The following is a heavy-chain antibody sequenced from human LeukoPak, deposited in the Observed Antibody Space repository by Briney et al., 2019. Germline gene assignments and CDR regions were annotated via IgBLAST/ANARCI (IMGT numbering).Heavy chain of an antibody. Sequence: PSETLSLTCIVSGGSISSYYWSWIRQPPGKGLEWIGYIHYSGSTNYSPSLKSRVAISVDTSKNRFSLRLSSLTAADTAVYFCAGSGWSFDAFDFWGQGTMVTVSS. CDR3: AGSGWSFDAFDF. J-gene: IGHJ3*01. D-gene: IGHD6-19*01. V-gene: IGHV4-59*08. CDR1: GGSISSYY. CDR2: IHYSGST.